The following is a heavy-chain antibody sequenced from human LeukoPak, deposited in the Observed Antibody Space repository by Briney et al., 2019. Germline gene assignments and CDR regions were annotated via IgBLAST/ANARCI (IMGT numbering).Heavy chain of an antibody. J-gene: IGHJ4*02. CDR3: TRTTYYYDSGSYFGFDD. CDR2: IRSKAYGGTT. CDR1: GFTFGDYA. V-gene: IGHV3-49*04. Sequence: GGSLRLSCTASGFTFGDYAMSWVRQAPGKGLEWVGFIRSKAYGGTTEYAASVKGRFTISRDDSKSVAYLQMNSLKTEDTALYYCTRTTYYYDSGSYFGFDDWGQGTLVTVSS. D-gene: IGHD3-10*01.